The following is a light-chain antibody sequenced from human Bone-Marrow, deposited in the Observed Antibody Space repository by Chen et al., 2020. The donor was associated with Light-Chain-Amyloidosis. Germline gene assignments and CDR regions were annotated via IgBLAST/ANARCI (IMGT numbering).Light chain of an antibody. CDR1: SSDVGVYNL. Sequence: QSALTQPASVSGSPGQSITVHCAGTSSDVGVYNLVSWYQQHPGKAPKLMIYEVTKRPSGVSTRFSGSKSGTSASLAITGLQAEDEADYYCQSYDSSLSGSVVFGGGTKLTVL. CDR3: QSYDSSLSGSVV. J-gene: IGLJ2*01. CDR2: EVT. V-gene: IGLV2-14*02.